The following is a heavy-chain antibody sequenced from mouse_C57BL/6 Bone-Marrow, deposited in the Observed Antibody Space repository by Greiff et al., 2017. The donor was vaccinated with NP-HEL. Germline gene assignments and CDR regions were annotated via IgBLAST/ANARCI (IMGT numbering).Heavy chain of an antibody. D-gene: IGHD1-1*01. CDR1: GYTFTNYW. CDR3: ARSHYGSSLYAMDY. CDR2: IYPGGGYT. J-gene: IGHJ4*01. V-gene: IGHV1-63*01. Sequence: VQLQQSGAELVRPGTSVKMSCKASGYTFTNYWIGWAKQRPGHGLEWIGDIYPGGGYTNYNEKFKGKATLTADKSSSTAYMQFSSLTSEDSAIYYCARSHYGSSLYAMDYWGQGTSVTVSS.